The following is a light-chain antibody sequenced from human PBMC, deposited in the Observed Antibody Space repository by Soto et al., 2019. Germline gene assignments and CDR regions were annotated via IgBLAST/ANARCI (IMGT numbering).Light chain of an antibody. V-gene: IGKV3-20*01. CDR1: QSVASNY. CDR3: QQYGISPPYT. Sequence: EIVLTQSPGTLSLSPGERATLSCRASQSVASNYLAWYQQKPGQTPRLLIYGASRRATDIPDRFSGSGSGTDLTLTISSLEPEDFAVYYCQQYGISPPYTFGQGTKLEIK. CDR2: GAS. J-gene: IGKJ2*01.